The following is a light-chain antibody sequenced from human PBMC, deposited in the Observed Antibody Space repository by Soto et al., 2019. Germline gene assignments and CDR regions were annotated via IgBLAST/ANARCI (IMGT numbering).Light chain of an antibody. CDR3: QQYNSYSPAT. Sequence: ETMITQSPDTLSVSLGERASLYCRASQSLRSSLALYQQQPVQAPRLLIYDAYTRATGIPARFSGSGSGTDFTLTISGLQSEDFAVYYCQQYNSYSPATFGQGTKVDIK. J-gene: IGKJ1*01. CDR2: DAY. V-gene: IGKV3-15*01. CDR1: QSLRSS.